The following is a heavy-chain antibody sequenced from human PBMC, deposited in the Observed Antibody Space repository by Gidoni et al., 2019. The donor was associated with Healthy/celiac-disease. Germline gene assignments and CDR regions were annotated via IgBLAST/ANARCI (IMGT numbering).Heavy chain of an antibody. CDR1: GGSFIGHY. CDR3: ARGQGNTMVRGVMISFDY. CDR2: INHSGST. Sequence: QVHLQQWVAGLLKPSETLPPTSAVYGGSFIGHYWSWIRHPPGKGLEWIGEINHSGSTNYNPSLKSRVTISVDTSKNQFSLKLSSVTAADTAVYYCARGQGNTMVRGVMISFDYWGQGTLVTVSS. D-gene: IGHD3-10*01. J-gene: IGHJ4*02. V-gene: IGHV4-34*01.